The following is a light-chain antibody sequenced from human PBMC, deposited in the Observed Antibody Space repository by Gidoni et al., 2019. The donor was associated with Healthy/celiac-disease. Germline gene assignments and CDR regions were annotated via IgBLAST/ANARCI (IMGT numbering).Light chain of an antibody. Sequence: DIQMTQSPSSLSASVGDRVTITCRASQSISSHLNWYQQKPGKAPKLLIYDASSLTSGVPSRVSGSGSGTDFTLNISSLQPEDFATYYCQQSYSTPLTFGGGTKVEIK. V-gene: IGKV1-39*01. CDR2: DAS. CDR1: QSISSH. J-gene: IGKJ4*01. CDR3: QQSYSTPLT.